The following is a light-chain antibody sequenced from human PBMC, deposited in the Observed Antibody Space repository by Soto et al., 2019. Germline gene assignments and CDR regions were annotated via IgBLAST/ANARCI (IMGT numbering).Light chain of an antibody. V-gene: IGKV3D-15*01. CDR2: GAS. Sequence: EIVMTQSPATLSVSPGERATLSCRASQSVNIHLAWYQQKPGQAPRLLIYGASARATGIPAKFSGSGSGTEFTLTISSLQSEDFAVYYCQQYNKWPRTVGQGTKVEIK. CDR3: QQYNKWPRT. J-gene: IGKJ1*01. CDR1: QSVNIH.